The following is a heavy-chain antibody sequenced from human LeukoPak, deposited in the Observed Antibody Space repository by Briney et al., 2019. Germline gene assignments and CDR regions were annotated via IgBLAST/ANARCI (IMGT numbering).Heavy chain of an antibody. CDR1: GITFSSYG. Sequence: GSSLRLSCAAYGITFSSYGMSWFRQAPGKGLGWVSSISSTGGTTYYADSVKGRFTISRDNSKNTLYLHMKSLRAEDTAVYYCAKGSGWLLPQYFDCWGQGTLVTVSS. V-gene: IGHV3-23*01. J-gene: IGHJ4*02. CDR3: AKGSGWLLPQYFDC. D-gene: IGHD2-21*01. CDR2: ISSTGGTT.